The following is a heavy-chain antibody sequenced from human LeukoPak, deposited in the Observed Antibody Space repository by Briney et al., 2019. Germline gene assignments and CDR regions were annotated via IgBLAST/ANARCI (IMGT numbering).Heavy chain of an antibody. CDR1: GLTFSNAW. CDR2: IKSKTDGRTT. Sequence: GGSLRPSRAPSGLTFSNAWMSSARQAPGKARECVGRIKSKTDGRTTDYAAPVKARFTISRDDSKNTLYLQMNSLRTEDTAVYYCTKKGPYYGSGSYYRGLDYWGQGTLVTVSS. V-gene: IGHV3-15*01. CDR3: TKKGPYYGSGSYYRGLDY. D-gene: IGHD3-10*01. J-gene: IGHJ4*02.